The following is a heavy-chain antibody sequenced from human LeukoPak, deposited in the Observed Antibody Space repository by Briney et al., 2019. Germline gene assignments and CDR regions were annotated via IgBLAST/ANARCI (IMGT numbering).Heavy chain of an antibody. CDR2: IWSDGTNQ. CDR3: AGNYGPYYFDY. Sequence: GGSLRLSCAASGFTFGTYGMHWVRQAPGKGLEWVAVIWSDGTNQYYGDSVKGRFTISRDNSKNTLYLQMNSLRAEDTAVYYCAGNYGPYYFDYWGQGTLVTVSS. V-gene: IGHV3-33*01. CDR1: GFTFGTYG. J-gene: IGHJ4*02. D-gene: IGHD3-10*01.